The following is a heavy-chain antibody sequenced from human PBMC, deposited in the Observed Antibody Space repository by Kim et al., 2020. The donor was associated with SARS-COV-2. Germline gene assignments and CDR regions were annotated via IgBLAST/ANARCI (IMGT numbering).Heavy chain of an antibody. V-gene: IGHV3-23*01. Sequence: GGSLRLSCAASGFTFSGYVMIWVRQAPGPGLAWVSAISPGSVTTYSADSVKGRFAISRDNSKNRLYLQMNSRRAEDTAVYYCAKGLGSTMGMSNYGMDV. J-gene: IGHJ6*01. D-gene: IGHD6-13*01. CDR3: AKGLGSTMGMSNYGMDV. CDR1: GFTFSGYV. CDR2: ISPGSVTT.